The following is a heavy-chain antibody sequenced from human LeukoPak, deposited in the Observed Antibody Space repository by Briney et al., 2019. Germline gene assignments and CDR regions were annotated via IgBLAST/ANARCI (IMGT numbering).Heavy chain of an antibody. CDR3: AKGGSGYYDSSGYFGY. D-gene: IGHD3-22*01. V-gene: IGHV3-23*01. Sequence: GGSLRLSCAASGFTVSSNYMSWVRQAPGKGLEWVSAISGSGGSTYYADSVKGRFTISRDNSKNTLYLQMNSLRAEDTAVYYCAKGGSGYYDSSGYFGYWGQGTLVTVSS. CDR2: ISGSGGST. J-gene: IGHJ4*02. CDR1: GFTVSSNY.